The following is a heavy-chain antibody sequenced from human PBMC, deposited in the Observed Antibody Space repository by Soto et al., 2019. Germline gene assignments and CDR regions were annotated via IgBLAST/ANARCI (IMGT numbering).Heavy chain of an antibody. CDR3: PRDWDSSVSPWELGGH. CDR1: GGTFSPYT. Sequence: QVHLVQSGAEVKKPGSSVKVSCKASGGTFSPYTINWVRQAPGQGLEWMGRIIPFLGVTNHAQKFQDRVTITGDKSTSTAYLEFRSLRSEDTAVYYCPRDWDSSVSPWELGGHWGQGPWSPSPQ. V-gene: IGHV1-69*02. J-gene: IGHJ1*01. CDR2: IIPFLGVT. D-gene: IGHD3-16*01.